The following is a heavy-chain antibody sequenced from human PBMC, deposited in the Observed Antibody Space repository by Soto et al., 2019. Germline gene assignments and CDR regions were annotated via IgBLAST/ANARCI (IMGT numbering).Heavy chain of an antibody. D-gene: IGHD2-2*01. J-gene: IGHJ6*02. CDR2: IYYSGTT. CDR1: GGAISRDNYY. CDR3: ARYCTSSSCYRKGMDV. V-gene: IGHV4-31*01. Sequence: TSETLSLTCSVSGGAISRDNYYWTWIRQKPGQGLEWIGNIYYSGTTSYNPSLGSQFSISVDTSKNQFSLKVTYVTAADTAVYYCARYCTSSSCYRKGMDVWGQGTTVTVSS.